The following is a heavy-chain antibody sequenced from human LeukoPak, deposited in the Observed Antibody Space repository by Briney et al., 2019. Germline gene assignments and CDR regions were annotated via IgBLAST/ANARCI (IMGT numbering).Heavy chain of an antibody. CDR3: ARDRGVGSSSWYSFDY. J-gene: IGHJ4*02. V-gene: IGHV1-18*01. CDR2: ISAYNGNT. D-gene: IGHD6-13*01. CDR1: GYTFTNYG. Sequence: GASVKVSCKASGYTFTNYGISWVRQAPGQGLEWMGWISAYNGNTNYAQKLQGRVTMTTDTSTSTAYMELRSLRSDDTAVYYCARDRGVGSSSWYSFDYWGQGTLVTVSS.